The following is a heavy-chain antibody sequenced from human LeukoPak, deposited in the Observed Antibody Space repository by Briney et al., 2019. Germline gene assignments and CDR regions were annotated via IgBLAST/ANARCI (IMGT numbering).Heavy chain of an antibody. V-gene: IGHV4-34*01. CDR3: ARGPGGRDGYV. D-gene: IGHD5-24*01. CDR1: GGSLSGYY. Sequence: SETLSLTCAVYGGSLSGYYWSWIRQPPGKGLEWIGEINHSGSTNYNPSLKSRVTISVDTSKNQFSLKLSSVTAADTAVYYCARGPGGRDGYVWGQGTLVTVSS. J-gene: IGHJ4*02. CDR2: INHSGST.